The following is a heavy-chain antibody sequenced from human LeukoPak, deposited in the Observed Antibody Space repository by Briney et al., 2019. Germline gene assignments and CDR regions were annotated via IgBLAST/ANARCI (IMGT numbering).Heavy chain of an antibody. Sequence: SETLSLTCTVSGAYFSSSGCYWGWFRQPPGKGLEWIASIFYDGNTYYNPSLQSRVLISADTSKNQFSLKLSSVTAADTAVYYCARQDWNFDYWGQGTLVTVSS. CDR1: GAYFSSSGCY. CDR3: ARQDWNFDY. CDR2: IFYDGNT. V-gene: IGHV4-39*01. J-gene: IGHJ4*02. D-gene: IGHD2-21*01.